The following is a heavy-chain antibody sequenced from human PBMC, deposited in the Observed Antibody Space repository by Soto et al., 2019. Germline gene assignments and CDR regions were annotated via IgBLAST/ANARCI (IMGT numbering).Heavy chain of an antibody. V-gene: IGHV3-74*01. CDR1: GFTFSSYW. D-gene: IGHD1-7*01. CDR2: INSDGTDT. Sequence: EVQLVESGGGLVQPGGSLRLSCVASGFTFSSYWMHWVRQVPGKGLVWVSRINSDGTDTVYADSVKGRFTISRDNAKNTLYLHMTSLRAEDTAVYYCTRGLENFSYFDYWGQGNLVTVSS. J-gene: IGHJ4*02. CDR3: TRGLENFSYFDY.